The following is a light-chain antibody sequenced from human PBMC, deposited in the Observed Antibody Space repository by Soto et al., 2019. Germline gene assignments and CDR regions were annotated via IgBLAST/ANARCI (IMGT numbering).Light chain of an antibody. CDR3: QQYGSSPPWT. CDR1: QSVSSSY. V-gene: IGKV3-20*01. J-gene: IGKJ1*01. CDR2: GAS. Sequence: EIVMTQSPATLSVSPGERATLSCRASQSVSSSYLAWYQQKPGQAPRLLIYGASSRATGIPDRFSGSGSGTDFTLTISRLEPEDFAVYYCQQYGSSPPWTCGQGTKV.